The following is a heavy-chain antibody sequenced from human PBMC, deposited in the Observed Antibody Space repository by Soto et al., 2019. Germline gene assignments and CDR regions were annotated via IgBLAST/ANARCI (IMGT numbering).Heavy chain of an antibody. V-gene: IGHV3-66*01. J-gene: IGHJ4*02. Sequence: GGSLRLSCAASGFTVSSNYMSWVRQAPGKGLEWVSVIYSGGSKYYADSVKGRFTISRDNSKNTLYLQMNSLRAEDTAVYYCARGRGGYDPLYWGQGTLVTVSS. CDR1: GFTVSSNY. CDR2: IYSGGSK. CDR3: ARGRGGYDPLY. D-gene: IGHD5-12*01.